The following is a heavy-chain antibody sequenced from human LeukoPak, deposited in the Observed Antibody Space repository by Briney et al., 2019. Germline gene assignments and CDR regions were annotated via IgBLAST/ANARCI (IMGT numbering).Heavy chain of an antibody. CDR1: GFTFSSYA. V-gene: IGHV3-23*01. D-gene: IGHD6-13*01. CDR2: ISGSGGIT. J-gene: IGHJ4*02. Sequence: GGSLRLSCAASGFTFSSYAMSWVRQAPGKGPEWVSLISGSGGITYYADSVKGRFTISRDNSKNTLYLQMNSLRAEDAAVYYCAKKRIAAAGKPDFDYWGQGTLVTVSS. CDR3: AKKRIAAAGKPDFDY.